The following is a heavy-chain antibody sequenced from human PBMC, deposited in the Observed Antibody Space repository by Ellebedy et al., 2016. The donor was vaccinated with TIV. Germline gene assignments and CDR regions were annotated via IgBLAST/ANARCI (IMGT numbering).Heavy chain of an antibody. CDR3: ARGDSLRLGELLD. CDR1: GVSLRGSY. V-gene: IGHV4-34*01. J-gene: IGHJ4*02. CDR2: INHSGST. Sequence: SETLSLXXAVSGVSLRGSYWSWVRQPAGKGLEWFGDINHSGSTNYNPSLMSRVTISIDTSKDQFSLSLTSVTAADTAVYYCARGDSLRLGELLDWGQGMLVTVSS. D-gene: IGHD3-16*01.